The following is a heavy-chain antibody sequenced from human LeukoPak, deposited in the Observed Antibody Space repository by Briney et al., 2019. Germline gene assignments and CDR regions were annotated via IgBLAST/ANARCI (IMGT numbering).Heavy chain of an antibody. D-gene: IGHD2-2*01. V-gene: IGHV1-2*06. J-gene: IGHJ6*02. Sequence: GASVKVSCKASGYTFTGYYMHWVRQAPGQGLEWMGRINPNSGGTNYAQKFQGRVTMTRDTSISTAYMELSSLRSDDTAVYYCAREQPADNYCGMDVWGQGTTVTVSS. CDR3: AREQPADNYCGMDV. CDR2: INPNSGGT. CDR1: GYTFTGYY.